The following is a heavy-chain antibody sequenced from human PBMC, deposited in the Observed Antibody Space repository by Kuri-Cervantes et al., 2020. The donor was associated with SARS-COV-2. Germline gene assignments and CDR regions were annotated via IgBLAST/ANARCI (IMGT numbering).Heavy chain of an antibody. Sequence: GGSLRLSCAASGFTFSSYAMSWVRQAPGKGLEWVSAISGSGGSTYYADSVKGRFTISRDNSKNTLYLQMNSLRAEDTAVYYCARGYGSGSYYIYYYGMDVWGQGTTVTVSS. V-gene: IGHV3-23*01. CDR1: GFTFSSYA. CDR3: ARGYGSGSYYIYYYGMDV. D-gene: IGHD3-10*01. CDR2: ISGSGGST. J-gene: IGHJ6*02.